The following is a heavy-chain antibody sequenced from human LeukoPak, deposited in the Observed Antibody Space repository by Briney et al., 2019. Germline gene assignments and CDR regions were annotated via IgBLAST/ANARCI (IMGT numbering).Heavy chain of an antibody. Sequence: TGGSLRLSCAASGFTFSSYWMSWVRQTPGKGLEWVANINQDGSEKYFVDSVKGRFTISRDNAKNSLYLQMNSLRAEDTAVYYCARGSTYYDSSGQVPFDYWGQGTLVTVSS. CDR1: GFTFSSYW. J-gene: IGHJ4*02. V-gene: IGHV3-7*01. CDR2: INQDGSEK. D-gene: IGHD3-22*01. CDR3: ARGSTYYDSSGQVPFDY.